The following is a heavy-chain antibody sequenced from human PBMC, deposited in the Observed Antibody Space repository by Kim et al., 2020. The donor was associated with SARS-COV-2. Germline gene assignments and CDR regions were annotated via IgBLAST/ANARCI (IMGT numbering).Heavy chain of an antibody. V-gene: IGHV3-53*01. CDR3: SREQAGGGYSFFDY. CDR1: GLTVSSNH. Sequence: GGSLRLSCAASGLTVSSNHMPWIRQAPGKGLEWVSAIFRGGSTYYAASVQGRFSISRDYSKNTLSLQMNSLRAEDTATYYCSREQAGGGYSFFDYWGLGT. D-gene: IGHD5-18*01. CDR2: IFRGGST. J-gene: IGHJ4*02.